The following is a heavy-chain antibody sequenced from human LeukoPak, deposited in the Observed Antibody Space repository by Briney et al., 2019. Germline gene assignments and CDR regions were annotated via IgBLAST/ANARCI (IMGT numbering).Heavy chain of an antibody. D-gene: IGHD3-9*01. Sequence: PAGGSLRLSCAASVFTFSSYSMNWVRQAPGKGLEWVANIKQDGSEKYYVDSVKGRFTISRDNAKNSLYLQMNSLRAEDTAVYYCASDNYDSYYYYYYYMDVWGKGTTVTVSS. CDR2: IKQDGSEK. J-gene: IGHJ6*03. CDR1: VFTFSSYS. V-gene: IGHV3-7*01. CDR3: ASDNYDSYYYYYYYMDV.